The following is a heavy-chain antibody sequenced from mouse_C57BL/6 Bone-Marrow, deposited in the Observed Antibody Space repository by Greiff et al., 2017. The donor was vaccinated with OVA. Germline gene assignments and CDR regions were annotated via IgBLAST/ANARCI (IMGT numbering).Heavy chain of an antibody. V-gene: IGHV5-4*01. CDR1: GFTFSSYS. CDR2: ISDGGSYT. Sequence: EVQLVESGGGLVKPGASLKISCAASGFTFSSYSMSWVRQTPEKRLEWVATISDGGSYTYYPDNVKGRVTISRDNAKNNVYLQMSHLKSEDTAMYYCARSVGSNGDFDVWGKGTTVTVSS. CDR3: ARSVGSNGDFDV. J-gene: IGHJ1*03. D-gene: IGHD1-1*01.